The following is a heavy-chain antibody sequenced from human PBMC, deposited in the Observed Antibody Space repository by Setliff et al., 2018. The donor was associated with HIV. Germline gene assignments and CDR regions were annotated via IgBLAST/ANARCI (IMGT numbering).Heavy chain of an antibody. Sequence: GGSLRLSCAASGFNVGAFAMIWVRQAPGKGLEWVSFINDNGATIYYAESVKGRFTISRDNAKNSLYLQMDSLRAEDTALYYCARDLQGSFNGYLHYWGQGTLVTVSS. CDR3: ARDLQGSFNGYLHY. CDR2: INDNGATI. V-gene: IGHV3-48*04. J-gene: IGHJ4*02. D-gene: IGHD6-13*01. CDR1: GFNVGAFA.